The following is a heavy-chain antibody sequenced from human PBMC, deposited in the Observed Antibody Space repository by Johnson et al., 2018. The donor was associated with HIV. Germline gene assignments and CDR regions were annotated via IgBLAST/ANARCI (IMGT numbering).Heavy chain of an antibody. J-gene: IGHJ3*02. D-gene: IGHD2-21*02. CDR3: ARDRCGGDCYSSFSAFDI. CDR2: ISYDGSNK. V-gene: IGHV3-30-3*01. Sequence: QVQLVESGGGVVQPGRSLRLSCAASGFTFSSYAMHWVRQAPGKGLEWVAVISYDGSNKYYADSVKGRFTISRDNSKNTLYLQMNSLRAEDTAVYYCARDRCGGDCYSSFSAFDIWGQGTMVTVSS. CDR1: GFTFSSYA.